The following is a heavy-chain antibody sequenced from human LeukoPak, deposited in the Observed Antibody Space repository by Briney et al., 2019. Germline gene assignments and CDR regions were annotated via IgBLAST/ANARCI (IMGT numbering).Heavy chain of an antibody. CDR2: ISGSGGST. D-gene: IGHD2-21*02. CDR3: AKDYMNCGGDCYPVDY. V-gene: IGHV3-23*01. J-gene: IGHJ4*02. Sequence: GGSLRPFCSASGFNFSSYAMSWVRQAPGKGLEWVSTISGSGGSTYYADSVKGRFTISRDNSKNTLYLQMNSLRAEDTAVYYCAKDYMNCGGDCYPVDYWGQGTLVTVSS. CDR1: GFNFSSYA.